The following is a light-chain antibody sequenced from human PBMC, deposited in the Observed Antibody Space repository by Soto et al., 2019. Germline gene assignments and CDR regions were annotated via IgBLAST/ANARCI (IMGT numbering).Light chain of an antibody. CDR3: QRYNNWLLT. CDR1: QSVSSS. J-gene: IGKJ4*01. V-gene: IGKV3-15*01. CDR2: AAS. Sequence: EIVMTQSPATLSVSPGERGTLSCRASQSVSSSLGWYQHKPGQAPRLLIYAASTRASGIPARFTGSGSGTEFTLTISSLQSEDFAVYYCQRYNNWLLTVGGGTKVDSK.